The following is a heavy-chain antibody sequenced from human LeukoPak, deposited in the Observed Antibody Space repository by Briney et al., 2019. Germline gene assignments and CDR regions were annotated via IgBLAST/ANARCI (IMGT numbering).Heavy chain of an antibody. Sequence: GGSLRLSCAASEFTFSSYTMHWVRQAPGKGLEWVALISYDGSNKYYADSVKGRFTISRDNSKNTLYLQMNSLRAEDTAMYYCAREPSRSAYFDYWGQGTLVAVSS. CDR1: EFTFSSYT. CDR2: ISYDGSNK. V-gene: IGHV3-30-3*01. J-gene: IGHJ4*02. D-gene: IGHD3-22*01. CDR3: AREPSRSAYFDY.